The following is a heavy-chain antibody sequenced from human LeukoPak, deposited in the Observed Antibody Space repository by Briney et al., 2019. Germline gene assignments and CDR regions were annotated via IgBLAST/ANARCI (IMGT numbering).Heavy chain of an antibody. D-gene: IGHD3-16*01. CDR1: GFTFGDYA. J-gene: IGHJ3*02. V-gene: IGHV3-49*04. CDR3: ARDRAEGDLTMDAFDI. CDR2: IRSKAYGGTT. Sequence: GGSLRLTCTASGFTFGDYAMSWVRQAPGKGLEWVGFIRSKAYGGTTEYAASVKGRFTISRDDSKSIAYLQMNSLRAEDTAVYYCARDRAEGDLTMDAFDIWGQGTMVTVSS.